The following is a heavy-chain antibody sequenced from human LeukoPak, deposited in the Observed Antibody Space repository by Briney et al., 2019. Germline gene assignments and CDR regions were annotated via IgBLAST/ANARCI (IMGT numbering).Heavy chain of an antibody. Sequence: GGSLRLSCVASGFTFYDYAMHWVRQVPGKGLEWVSVIAWDDCRTDFADSLKGRFNISRDKYKNTLYLQMNRLRAEDTAFYYCEKDRGPVEKGGSWGMDVWGQGTTVTVSS. D-gene: IGHD3-10*01. J-gene: IGHJ6*02. CDR2: IAWDDCRT. CDR3: EKDRGPVEKGGSWGMDV. CDR1: GFTFYDYA. V-gene: IGHV3-9*01.